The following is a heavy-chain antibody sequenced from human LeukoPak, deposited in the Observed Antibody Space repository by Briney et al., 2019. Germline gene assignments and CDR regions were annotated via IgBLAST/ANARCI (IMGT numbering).Heavy chain of an antibody. V-gene: IGHV3-20*04. Sequence: GGSLRLSCAASGFTFDDYGMSWVRQAPGKGLEWVSGINWNGGLIDYADSVKGRFTISRDNAKNSLYLQMNSLRAEDTALYYCARGGIYYGAAFDFWGQGTLVTVSS. D-gene: IGHD1-26*01. CDR2: INWNGGLI. CDR1: GFTFDDYG. J-gene: IGHJ4*02. CDR3: ARGGIYYGAAFDF.